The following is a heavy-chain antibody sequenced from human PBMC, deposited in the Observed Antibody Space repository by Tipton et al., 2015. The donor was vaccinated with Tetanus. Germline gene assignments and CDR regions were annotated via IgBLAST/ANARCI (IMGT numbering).Heavy chain of an antibody. D-gene: IGHD3-16*01. CDR1: GEALGNGDYY. J-gene: IGHJ6*02. CDR2: IYYSGST. Sequence: GEALGNGDYYWSWIRQPPGKGLESIGNIYYSGSTYYNPSLKSRVTISVDTSKNQFSLRLSSVTAADTAVYYFARDHGITWGGMGYYYGMDVWGQGTTVTVAS. CDR3: ARDHGITWGGMGYYYGMDV. V-gene: IGHV4-30-4*01.